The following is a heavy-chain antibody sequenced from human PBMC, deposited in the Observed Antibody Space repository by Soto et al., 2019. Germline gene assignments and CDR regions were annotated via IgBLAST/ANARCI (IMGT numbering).Heavy chain of an antibody. CDR3: AKISAGSTDETMFTVFDH. V-gene: IGHV4-59*03. D-gene: IGHD6-13*01. J-gene: IGHJ4*02. CDR2: IYHTGTT. Sequence: LSLTCTVSGDSIRSAYWTWIRQAPGRGLEWIGDIYHTGTTNYNPSLKSRVSISVDTSKNQFSLRLRSVTAADTAIYFCAKISAGSTDETMFTVFDHWGKGTLVTVSS. CDR1: GDSIRSAY.